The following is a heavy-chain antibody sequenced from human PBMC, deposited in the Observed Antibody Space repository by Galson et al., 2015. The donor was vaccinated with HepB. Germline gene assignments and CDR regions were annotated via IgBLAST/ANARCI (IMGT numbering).Heavy chain of an antibody. Sequence: SVKVSCKASGGTFNKYAINWVRQAPGQGLEWMGRIIPMLGIPHYTQKFQGRVTITADTSTSTAYMGLSGLRSEDTAVYYCSTENTYYDDGSGNYWGQGTPVTVSS. J-gene: IGHJ4*02. V-gene: IGHV1-69*04. CDR3: STENTYYDDGSGNY. CDR1: GGTFNKYA. D-gene: IGHD3-22*01. CDR2: IIPMLGIP.